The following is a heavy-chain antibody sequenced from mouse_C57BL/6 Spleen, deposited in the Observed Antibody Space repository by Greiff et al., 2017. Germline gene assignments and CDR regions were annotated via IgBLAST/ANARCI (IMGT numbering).Heavy chain of an antibody. CDR3: TTNGYYEGLDD. V-gene: IGHV14-4*01. D-gene: IGHD2-3*01. CDR2: IDPENGDT. CDR1: GFNIKDDY. Sequence: EVQLQESGAELVRPGASVKLSCTASGFNIKDDYMHWVKQRPEQGLEWIGWIDPENGDTEYASKFQGKATITADTSSNTAYLQLSSLTSEDTAVYYCTTNGYYEGLDDWGQGTTLTVSS. J-gene: IGHJ2*01.